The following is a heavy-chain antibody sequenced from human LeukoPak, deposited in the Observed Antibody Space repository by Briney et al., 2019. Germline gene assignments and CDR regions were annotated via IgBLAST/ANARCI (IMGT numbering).Heavy chain of an antibody. Sequence: GGSLRLSCAASGFRFTDYSMSWVRQAPGKGLEWVAGLGRSGEYKYYADSVKGRFTISRDNSKDTVSLQMNSLRAEDSDIYFCVKDRPCETCMPMDAWGQGTTVTVSS. CDR1: GFRFTDYS. CDR2: LGRSGEYK. D-gene: IGHD2-2*01. V-gene: IGHV3-23*01. J-gene: IGHJ6*02. CDR3: VKDRPCETCMPMDA.